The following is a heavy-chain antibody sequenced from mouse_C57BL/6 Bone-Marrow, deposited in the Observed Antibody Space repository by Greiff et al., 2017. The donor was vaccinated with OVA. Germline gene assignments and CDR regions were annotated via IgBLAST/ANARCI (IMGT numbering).Heavy chain of an antibody. CDR3: ARDYDGYYVRYFDV. CDR2: IDPSDSYT. Sequence: QVQLQQPGAELVMPGASVKLSCKASGYTFTSYWMHWVKQRPGQGLEWIGEIDPSDSYTNYNQKFKGKSTLTVDKSSSTAYMQLSSLTSEDSAVYDCARDYDGYYVRYFDVWGTGTTVTVSS. CDR1: GYTFTSYW. V-gene: IGHV1-69*01. J-gene: IGHJ1*03. D-gene: IGHD2-3*01.